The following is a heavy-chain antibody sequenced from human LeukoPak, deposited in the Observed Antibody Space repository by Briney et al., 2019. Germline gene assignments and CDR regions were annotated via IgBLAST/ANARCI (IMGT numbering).Heavy chain of an antibody. CDR1: GFTFSSYA. J-gene: IGHJ4*02. CDR2: ISSNGGST. V-gene: IGHV3-64*01. Sequence: PXGSLXLSCAASGFTFSSYAMHWVRRAPGKGLEYVSAISSNGGSTYYANSVKGRFTISRDNSKNTLYLQMGSLRAEDMAVYYCARGSGAMVTWAYYFDYWGQGTLVTVSS. CDR3: ARGSGAMVTWAYYFDY. D-gene: IGHD5-18*01.